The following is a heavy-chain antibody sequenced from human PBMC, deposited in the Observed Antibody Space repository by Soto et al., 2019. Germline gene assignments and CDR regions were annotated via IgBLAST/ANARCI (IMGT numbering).Heavy chain of an antibody. V-gene: IGHV2-70*11. Sequence: SGPTLVKPTQTLTLTCTFSGFSLSTSGMCVSWIRQPPGKALEWLARIDWDDDKYYSTSLKTRLTISKDTSKNQVVLTMTNMDPVDTATYYCARIRIAVAGTGYMDVWGKGTTVTVSS. J-gene: IGHJ6*03. CDR3: ARIRIAVAGTGYMDV. D-gene: IGHD6-19*01. CDR2: IDWDDDK. CDR1: GFSLSTSGMC.